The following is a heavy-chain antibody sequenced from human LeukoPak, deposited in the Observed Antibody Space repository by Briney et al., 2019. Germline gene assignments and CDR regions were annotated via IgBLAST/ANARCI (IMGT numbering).Heavy chain of an antibody. CDR3: AQYSGNFAGFQH. CDR1: GVSISSYY. J-gene: IGHJ1*01. CDR2: IYYSGST. Sequence: SETLSLTCTVSGVSISSYYWSWIRQPPGKGLEWIGYIYYSGSTNYNPSLKSRVTISVDTSKNQFSLKLSSVTAADMAVYYCAQYSGNFAGFQHWGQGTLVTVSS. D-gene: IGHD1-26*01. V-gene: IGHV4-59*01.